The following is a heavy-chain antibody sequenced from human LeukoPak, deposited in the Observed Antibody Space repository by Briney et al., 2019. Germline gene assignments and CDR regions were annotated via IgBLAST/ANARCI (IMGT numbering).Heavy chain of an antibody. Sequence: PGGSLRLSCAASGFTFSSYWTHWVRQAPGKGLVWVSRINSDGISTSYADSVKGRFTISRDNAKNTLYLQMNSLRAEDTAVYYCARRYCSGGSCYLDYWGQGTLVTVSS. V-gene: IGHV3-74*01. CDR2: INSDGIST. CDR3: ARRYCSGGSCYLDY. D-gene: IGHD2-15*01. J-gene: IGHJ4*02. CDR1: GFTFSSYW.